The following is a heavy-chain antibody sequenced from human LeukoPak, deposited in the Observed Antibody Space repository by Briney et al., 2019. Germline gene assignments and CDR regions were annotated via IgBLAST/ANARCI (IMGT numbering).Heavy chain of an antibody. CDR3: ANLRFFDPQGDY. CDR1: GGTFSSYA. CDR2: IIPIFGTA. V-gene: IGHV1-69*05. Sequence: VASVKVSCKASGGTFSSYAISWVRQAPGQGLEWMGGIIPIFGTANYAQGFQGRVTITTDESTSTAYMELSSLRSEDTAVYYCANLRFFDPQGDYWGQGTLVTVSS. D-gene: IGHD3-9*01. J-gene: IGHJ4*02.